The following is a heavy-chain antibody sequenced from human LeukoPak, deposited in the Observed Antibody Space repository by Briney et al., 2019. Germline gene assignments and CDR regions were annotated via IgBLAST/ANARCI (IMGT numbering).Heavy chain of an antibody. J-gene: IGHJ4*02. CDR1: GFTFSSYA. CDR2: ISGSGGST. D-gene: IGHD3-10*01. Sequence: TGGSLRLSCAASGFTFSSYAMSWVRQAPGKGLEWVSTISGSGGSTYYADSVKGRFTISRDNSKNTLYLQMNSLRAGDTAVYYCAKFGPVVTTGYWGQGTLVTVSS. CDR3: AKFGPVVTTGY. V-gene: IGHV3-23*01.